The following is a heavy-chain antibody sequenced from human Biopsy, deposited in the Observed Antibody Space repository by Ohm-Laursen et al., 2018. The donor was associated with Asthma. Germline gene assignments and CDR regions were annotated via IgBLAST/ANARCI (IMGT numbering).Heavy chain of an antibody. Sequence: SSVKVSCKASGDSFSNYAISWVRQAPGQGLEWMGGLIPVLGTPDHAQMFEGRVTITADESTSTAYMELSSLSSEDTAVYYCARGYSCSDRIVYYYSGLEGLGQGTTGPGSS. CDR3: ARGYSCSDRIVYYYSGLEG. V-gene: IGHV1-69*01. J-gene: IGHJ6*01. CDR1: GDSFSNYA. D-gene: IGHD5-12*01. CDR2: LIPVLGTP.